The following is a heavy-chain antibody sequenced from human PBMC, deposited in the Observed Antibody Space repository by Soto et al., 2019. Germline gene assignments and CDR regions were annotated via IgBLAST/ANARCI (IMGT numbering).Heavy chain of an antibody. CDR3: ARESSGRIQLWSDYYYYGMDV. CDR1: GGSISSGGYY. CDR2: IYYSGST. Sequence: SETLSLTCTVSGGSISSGGYYWSWIRQHPGKGLDWIGYIYYSGSTYYNPSLKSRVTISVDTSKNQFSLKLSSVTAGDTAVYYCARESSGRIQLWSDYYYYGMDVWGKGTTVPVSS. D-gene: IGHD5-18*01. V-gene: IGHV4-31*03. J-gene: IGHJ6*04.